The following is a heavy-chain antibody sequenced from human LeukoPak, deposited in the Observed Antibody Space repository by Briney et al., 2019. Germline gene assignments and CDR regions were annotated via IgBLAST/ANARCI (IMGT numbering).Heavy chain of an antibody. Sequence: ASVKVFCKASGYTFTSYTMNWVRQAPGQGPEWMGWINAGNGNTKYSQKFQGRVTITRDTSASTAYMELSSLRSEDTAVYYCARVDSGWYRTFDIWGQGTMVTVSS. V-gene: IGHV1-3*01. D-gene: IGHD6-19*01. J-gene: IGHJ3*02. CDR2: INAGNGNT. CDR3: ARVDSGWYRTFDI. CDR1: GYTFTSYT.